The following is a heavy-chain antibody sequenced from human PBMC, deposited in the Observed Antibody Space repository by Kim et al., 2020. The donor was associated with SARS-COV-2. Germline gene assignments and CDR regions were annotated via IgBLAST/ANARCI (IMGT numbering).Heavy chain of an antibody. V-gene: IGHV4-30-2*01. CDR3: GRDLLYARYNYWMDV. J-gene: IGHJ6*03. CDR2: NNHGGNT. CDR1: GGSISSGDS. D-gene: IGHD2-8*01. Sequence: SETLSLTCAVSGGSISSGDSCSWFLHPPGKDLEWCVCNNHGGNTTYYPPPNSRVIIIVDSTTNHFSLILSPATAAATTAVFCGRDLLYARYNYWMDVLG.